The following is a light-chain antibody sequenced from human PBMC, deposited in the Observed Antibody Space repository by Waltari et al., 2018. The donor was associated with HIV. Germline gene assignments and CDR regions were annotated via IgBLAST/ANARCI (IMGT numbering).Light chain of an antibody. CDR1: GHDVGGYNR. CDR2: EVS. V-gene: IGLV2-18*02. CDR3: SSYASTSAVV. Sequence: QSALTQPPSVSGSPGQSVTISCTGTGHDVGGYNRVSWYQQSPGTAPTLIIFEVSDRPSGVPDRFSGSKSDNTAFLTISGLQADDEADYYCSSYASTSAVVFGGGTKLTVL. J-gene: IGLJ3*02.